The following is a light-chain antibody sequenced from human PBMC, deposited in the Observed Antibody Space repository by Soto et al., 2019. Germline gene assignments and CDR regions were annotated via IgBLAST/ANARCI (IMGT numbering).Light chain of an antibody. V-gene: IGLV6-57*03. Sequence: NFMLTQLHSVSESPGKTVTISCTRSSGSIASNYVQWYQQRPGSAPTTVIYEDNQRPSGVPDRISGSIDSSSNSASLTISGLKTEDEADYYCQSYDSSNSWVFGGGTKLTVL. CDR2: EDN. CDR1: SGSIASNY. CDR3: QSYDSSNSWV. J-gene: IGLJ3*02.